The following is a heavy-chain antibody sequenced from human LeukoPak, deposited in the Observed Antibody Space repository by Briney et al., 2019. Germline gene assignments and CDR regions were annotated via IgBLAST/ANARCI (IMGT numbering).Heavy chain of an antibody. V-gene: IGHV1-46*01. CDR2: INPSGGST. J-gene: IGHJ4*02. Sequence: VASVKVSCKASGYTFTSYYMHWVRQAPGQGLEWMGIINPSGGSTSYAQKFQGRVTMTRDTSTSTVYMELSSLRSEDTAVYYCARDRGYNWNDRTKGYFDYWGQGTLVTVSS. CDR1: GYTFTSYY. CDR3: ARDRGYNWNDRTKGYFDY. D-gene: IGHD1-1*01.